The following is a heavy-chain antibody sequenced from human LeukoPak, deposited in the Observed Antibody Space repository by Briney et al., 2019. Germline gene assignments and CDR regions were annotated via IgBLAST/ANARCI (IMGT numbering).Heavy chain of an antibody. J-gene: IGHJ5*02. V-gene: IGHV4-34*01. Sequence: SETLSLTCAVYVGSFSGYYWSGLRQPPGKGLQWIGQINHIGSTNYNPSLKSRATISVEASTKQSSRKLRSVTAADTAVYYCARGPTSGVVVPANWFEPWGQGTLVTVSS. D-gene: IGHD2-2*01. CDR1: VGSFSGYY. CDR3: ARGPTSGVVVPANWFEP. CDR2: INHIGST.